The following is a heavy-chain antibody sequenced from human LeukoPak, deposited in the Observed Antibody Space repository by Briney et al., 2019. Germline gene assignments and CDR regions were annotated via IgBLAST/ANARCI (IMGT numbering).Heavy chain of an antibody. CDR3: ARSDYYGSGTPDY. Sequence: GGSLRLSCAASGFTFSSYSMNWVRQAPGKGLEWVSSISSSSSYIYYADSVKGRFTISRDNAKNSLYLQMHSLRAEDTAVYYCARSDYYGSGTPDYWGQGTLVTVSS. CDR1: GFTFSSYS. D-gene: IGHD3-10*01. CDR2: ISSSSSYI. J-gene: IGHJ4*02. V-gene: IGHV3-21*01.